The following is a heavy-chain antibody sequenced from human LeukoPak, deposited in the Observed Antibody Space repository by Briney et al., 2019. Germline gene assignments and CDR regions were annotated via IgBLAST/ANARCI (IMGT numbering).Heavy chain of an antibody. J-gene: IGHJ5*02. D-gene: IGHD5-12*01. Sequence: PGRSLRLSCTASGFTFGDYTMSWVRQAPGKGLEWGGFIRSKGYGGTAEYAASVKGRFTISRDDSKSIAYMQMNRLKTEDTAVYYCTRDSSGPVVTWGQGTLVTVSS. CDR2: IRSKGYGGTA. CDR3: TRDSSGPVVT. CDR1: GFTFGDYT. V-gene: IGHV3-49*04.